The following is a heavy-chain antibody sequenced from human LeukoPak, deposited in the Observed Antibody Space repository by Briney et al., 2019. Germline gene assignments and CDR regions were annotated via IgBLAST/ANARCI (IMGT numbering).Heavy chain of an antibody. D-gene: IGHD3-9*01. CDR3: ARGEGRRYFDWFFS. Sequence: ASVKVSCKASGYTFTGYYMHWVRQAPGQGLEWMGWINPNNGGTDYAQKFQGRVTMTRDTSINTAYMELSRLRSDDTVVYFCARGEGRRYFDWFFSWGQGTLVTVSS. CDR1: GYTFTGYY. J-gene: IGHJ5*01. V-gene: IGHV1-2*02. CDR2: INPNNGGT.